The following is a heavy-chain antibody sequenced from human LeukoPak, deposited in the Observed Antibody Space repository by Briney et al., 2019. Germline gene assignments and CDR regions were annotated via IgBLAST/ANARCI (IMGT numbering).Heavy chain of an antibody. V-gene: IGHV1-3*01. CDR2: INAGNGNT. D-gene: IGHD1-26*01. CDR3: ARGGSGSYRFGY. J-gene: IGHJ4*02. Sequence: ASVKVSCKASGYTFTSYAMHWVRQAPGQRLEWMGWINAGNGNTKYSQKFQGRVTITRDTSASTAHMELSSLRSEDTAVYYCARGGSGSYRFGYWGQGTLVTVSS. CDR1: GYTFTSYA.